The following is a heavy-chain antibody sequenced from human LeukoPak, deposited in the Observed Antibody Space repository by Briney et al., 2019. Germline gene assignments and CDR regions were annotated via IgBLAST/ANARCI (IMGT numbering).Heavy chain of an antibody. D-gene: IGHD6-13*01. CDR1: GGSFSGYY. Sequence: SETLSLTCAVYGGSFSGYYWSWIRQPPGKGLEWIGEINHSGSTNYNPSLKSGVTISVDTSKNQFSLKLSSVTAADTAVYYCARGLIIAAAGSNYFDYWGQGTLVTVSS. CDR3: ARGLIIAAAGSNYFDY. CDR2: INHSGST. J-gene: IGHJ4*02. V-gene: IGHV4-34*01.